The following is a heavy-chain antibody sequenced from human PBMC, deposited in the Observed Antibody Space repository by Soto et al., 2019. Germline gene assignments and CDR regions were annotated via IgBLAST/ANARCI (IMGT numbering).Heavy chain of an antibody. CDR1: GFTFSSYA. CDR3: AKGDTMIVVVITVFDY. Sequence: GGSLRLSCAASGFTFSSYAMSWVRQAPGKGLEWVSAISGSGGSTYYADSVKGRFTISRDNSKNTLYLQMNSLRAEDTAVYYCAKGDTMIVVVITVFDYWGQGTRVTVSS. J-gene: IGHJ4*02. D-gene: IGHD3-22*01. V-gene: IGHV3-23*01. CDR2: ISGSGGST.